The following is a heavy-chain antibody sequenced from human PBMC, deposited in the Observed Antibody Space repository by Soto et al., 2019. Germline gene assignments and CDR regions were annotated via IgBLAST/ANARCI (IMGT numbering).Heavy chain of an antibody. CDR3: AKGGGLSSNYYLDV. V-gene: IGHV3-23*01. CDR1: GFTFSNYA. CDR2: ITGSGTST. Sequence: EVQLLESGGGLVQPGGSLRLSCAASGFTFSNYAMSWVRRAPDMGLEWVSTITGSGTSTYYRDSVRGRFTISRDSSKNRLSLKMNSLSAEDMAIYYCAKGGGLSSNYYLDVWVRGTTVIVSS. D-gene: IGHD3-10*01. J-gene: IGHJ6*03.